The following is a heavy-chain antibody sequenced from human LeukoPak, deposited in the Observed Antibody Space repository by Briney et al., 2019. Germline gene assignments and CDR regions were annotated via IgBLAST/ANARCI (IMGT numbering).Heavy chain of an antibody. CDR3: ARSSAYYDYVWGSYRPRYYFDH. CDR1: GGSISSYY. J-gene: IGHJ4*02. D-gene: IGHD3-16*01. V-gene: IGHV4-59*01. Sequence: PSETLSLTCTVSGGSISSYYWSWIRQPPGKGLEWIGYIYYSGSTNYNPSLKSRVTISVDTSKNQFSLKLSSVTAADTAVYYCARSSAYYDYVWGSYRPRYYFDHWGQGTLVTVSS. CDR2: IYYSGST.